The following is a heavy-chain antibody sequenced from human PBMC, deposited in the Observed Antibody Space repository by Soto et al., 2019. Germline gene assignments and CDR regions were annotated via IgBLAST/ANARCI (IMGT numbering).Heavy chain of an antibody. CDR1: GFTFSSYW. D-gene: IGHD4-17*01. CDR2: IKQDGSEK. CDR3: ARDLASTTIPNY. J-gene: IGHJ4*02. V-gene: IGHV3-7*04. Sequence: PASGFTFSSYWMSWVRQAPGKGLEWVANIKQDGSEKYYVDSVKGRFTISRDNAKNSLYLQMNSLRDEDTAVYYCARDLASTTIPNYWGQGTLVTVSS.